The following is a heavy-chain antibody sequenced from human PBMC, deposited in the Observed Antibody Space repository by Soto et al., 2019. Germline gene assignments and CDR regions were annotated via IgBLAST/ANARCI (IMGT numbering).Heavy chain of an antibody. J-gene: IGHJ4*02. Sequence: QVHLQESGPDLVRPSETLSLTCSSFGGSISSDNWWSWVRQTPGKGLEWIGEIYHSGNTNYNPSLKSRVTISVDKSKNQFSLKVTSVTAADTALYYCARLSASSKLRGVVINWGQGTLVTVSS. D-gene: IGHD3-10*01. CDR3: ARLSASSKLRGVVIN. V-gene: IGHV4-4*02. CDR2: IYHSGNT. CDR1: GGSISSDNW.